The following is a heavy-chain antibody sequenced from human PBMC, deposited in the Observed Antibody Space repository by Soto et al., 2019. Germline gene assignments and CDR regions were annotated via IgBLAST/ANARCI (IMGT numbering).Heavy chain of an antibody. D-gene: IGHD4-17*01. J-gene: IGHJ6*02. CDR1: GGTFSSYA. Sequence: SVKVSCKASGGTFSSYAISWVRQAPGQGLEWMGGIIPIFGTANYAQKFQGRVTITADESTSTAYMELSSLRSEDTAVYYCARRNDDYEGYYYYYGMDVWGQGTTVTVSS. CDR3: ARRNDDYEGYYYYYGMDV. CDR2: IIPIFGTA. V-gene: IGHV1-69*13.